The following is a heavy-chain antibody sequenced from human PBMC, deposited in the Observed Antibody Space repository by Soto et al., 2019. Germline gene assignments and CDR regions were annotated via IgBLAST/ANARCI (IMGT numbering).Heavy chain of an antibody. Sequence: SDTLSLTCTVSGYSISGSYWSWIRHPPGKGLEWIGYMYNTGSTVYNPSFKSRVTISVDTSKNQFSLKLNSVTAADTAVYYCARDLWGYCGTDCYPLDVWGQGTTVT. J-gene: IGHJ6*02. D-gene: IGHD2-21*02. CDR1: GYSISGSY. CDR2: MYNTGST. V-gene: IGHV4-59*01. CDR3: ARDLWGYCGTDCYPLDV.